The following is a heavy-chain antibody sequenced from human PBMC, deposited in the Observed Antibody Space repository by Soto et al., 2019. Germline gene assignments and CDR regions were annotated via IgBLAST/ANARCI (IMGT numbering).Heavy chain of an antibody. J-gene: IGHJ3*02. CDR1: GGTFSSYA. Sequence: ASVKVSCKASGGTFSSYAISWVRQAPGQGLEWMGGIIPIFGTADYAQKFQGRVTITGNTSISTAYMELSSLRSEDTAVYYCARDMGRLHEGDAFDIWGQGTMVTVSS. V-gene: IGHV1-69*06. CDR3: ARDMGRLHEGDAFDI. D-gene: IGHD1-1*01. CDR2: IIPIFGTA.